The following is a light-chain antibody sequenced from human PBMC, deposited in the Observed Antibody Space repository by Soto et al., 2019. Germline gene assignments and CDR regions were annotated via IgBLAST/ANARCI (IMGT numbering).Light chain of an antibody. J-gene: IGKJ1*01. Sequence: EIVLTQSPGTLSLSPGERATLSCRASQSVSSSYLAWYQQKPGQAPRLLIYGASSRATGIPDRFSGSGSGTDFTLTINSLEPEDFAVYYCQQYGRSLPWTFGQGTKVEIK. CDR2: GAS. V-gene: IGKV3-20*01. CDR3: QQYGRSLPWT. CDR1: QSVSSSY.